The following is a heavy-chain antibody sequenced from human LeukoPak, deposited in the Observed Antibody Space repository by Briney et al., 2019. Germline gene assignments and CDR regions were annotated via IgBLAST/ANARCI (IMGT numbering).Heavy chain of an antibody. J-gene: IGHJ4*02. CDR2: INHSGST. CDR1: GGSFSGYY. D-gene: IGHD2-2*01. Sequence: SETLSLTCAVYGGSFSGYYWSWIRQPPGKGLEWIGEINHSGSTNYNPSLKSRVTISVDTSKNQLSLKLSSVTAADTAVYYCARVGFGEYQPLRARSFDYWGQGTLVTVSS. V-gene: IGHV4-34*01. CDR3: ARVGFGEYQPLRARSFDY.